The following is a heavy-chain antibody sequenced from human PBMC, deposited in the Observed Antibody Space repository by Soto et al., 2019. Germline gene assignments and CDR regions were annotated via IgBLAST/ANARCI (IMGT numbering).Heavy chain of an antibody. CDR1: GYTFTNYA. CDR3: AKDRITMVRGVLTMHY. J-gene: IGHJ4*02. CDR2: INAGNGNT. D-gene: IGHD3-10*01. V-gene: IGHV1-3*01. Sequence: QVQLVQSGAEVKKPGALVKVSCKASGYTFTNYALHWVRQAPGQRLEWMGWINAGNGNTKYSQKFQGRVTITRDTSASTAYMELSSLRSEDTAVYYCAKDRITMVRGVLTMHYWGQGTLVTVSS.